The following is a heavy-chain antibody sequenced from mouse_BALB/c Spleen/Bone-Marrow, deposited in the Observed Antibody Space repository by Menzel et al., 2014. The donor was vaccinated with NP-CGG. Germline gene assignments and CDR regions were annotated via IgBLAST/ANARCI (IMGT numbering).Heavy chain of an antibody. D-gene: IGHD1-1*01. CDR2: ISSGGGST. V-gene: IGHV5-12-1*01. Sequence: EVKLMESGGGLVKPGGSLKLSCAASGFAFSSYDMSWVRQTPEKRLEWVAYISSGGGSTQYPDTVKGRFTISRDNAKNTLSLQRSSRNCEDAAMYYCARQSRAWFAYWGQGTLVTVSA. CDR1: GFAFSSYD. J-gene: IGHJ3*01. CDR3: ARQSRAWFAY.